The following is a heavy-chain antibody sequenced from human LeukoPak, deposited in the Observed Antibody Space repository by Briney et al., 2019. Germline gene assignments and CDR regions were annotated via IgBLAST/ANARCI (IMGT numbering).Heavy chain of an antibody. Sequence: SVKVSCKASGFTFTNSAVLWVRQARGQRLEWIGWIVVGSGYTNYAQKFQERVTITRDMSTSTAYMELSSLRSEDMAVYYCAAAPYDSSGYHTWGQGTLVTVSS. CDR1: GFTFTNSA. CDR2: IVVGSGYT. J-gene: IGHJ1*01. D-gene: IGHD3-22*01. CDR3: AAAPYDSSGYHT. V-gene: IGHV1-58*01.